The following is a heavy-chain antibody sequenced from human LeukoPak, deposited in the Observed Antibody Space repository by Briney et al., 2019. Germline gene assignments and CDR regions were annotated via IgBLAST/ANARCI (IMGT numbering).Heavy chain of an antibody. CDR1: GGSFSGYY. Sequence: SETLSLTCAVYGGSFSGYYWSWIRQPPGKGLEWIGEINHSGSTNYNPSLKSRVTMSVDTSKNQFSLKLSFVTAADTAVYYCARLRYGGLWYWGQGTLVTVSS. CDR2: INHSGST. V-gene: IGHV4-34*01. J-gene: IGHJ4*02. D-gene: IGHD4-23*01. CDR3: ARLRYGGLWY.